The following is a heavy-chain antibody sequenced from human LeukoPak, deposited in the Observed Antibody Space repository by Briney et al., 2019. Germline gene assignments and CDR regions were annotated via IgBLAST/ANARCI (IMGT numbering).Heavy chain of an antibody. V-gene: IGHV3-74*01. CDR2: INPGGSST. CDR3: ARSTQADDY. Sequence: PWRSLKLSCTASGFTFSSYWMHWVRQVPGQGLVWVARINPGGSSTTYADSVKGRVTISRDNSKNTLYLQMDSLRAEDTGVYYCARSTQADDYWGQGTLVTVSS. J-gene: IGHJ4*02. CDR1: GFTFSSYW.